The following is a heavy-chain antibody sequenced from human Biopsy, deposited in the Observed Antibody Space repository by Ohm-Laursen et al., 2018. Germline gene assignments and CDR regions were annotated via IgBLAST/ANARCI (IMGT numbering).Heavy chain of an antibody. J-gene: IGHJ4*02. Sequence: TLSLTCTVSGGSISSGSHYWAWIRQFPGKGLEWIAYIYHTGSTYYNPSLKSRLSIAIDTSKNQFSVSLRSVTAADTAVYYCARADMVTTIVDYWGQGTLVTVSS. V-gene: IGHV4-31*03. D-gene: IGHD5-12*01. CDR3: ARADMVTTIVDY. CDR1: GGSISSGSHY. CDR2: IYHTGST.